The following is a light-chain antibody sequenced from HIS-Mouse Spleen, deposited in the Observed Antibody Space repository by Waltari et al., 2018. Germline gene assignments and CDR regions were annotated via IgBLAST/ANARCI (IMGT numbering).Light chain of an antibody. V-gene: IGLV3-10*01. J-gene: IGLJ2*01. Sequence: SYELTQPPSVSVSPGQTARITCSGDALPKKYAYWYQQKSGQAPVLVICEDSKRPPGVPERFAGSSSGKMATLTIRGAQVEDEADYYCYSTDSSGNHRVFGGGTKLTVL. CDR3: YSTDSSGNHRV. CDR2: EDS. CDR1: ALPKKY.